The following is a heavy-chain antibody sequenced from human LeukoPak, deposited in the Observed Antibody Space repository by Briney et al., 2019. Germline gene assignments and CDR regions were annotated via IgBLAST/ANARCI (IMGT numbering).Heavy chain of an antibody. J-gene: IGHJ4*02. D-gene: IGHD3-10*01. CDR1: GGSVSSGSYY. CDR2: IYYSGST. Sequence: SETLSLTCTVSGGSVSSGSYYWSWIRQPPGKGLEWIGYIYYSGSTNYNPSLKSRVTISVDTSKNQFSLKLSSVTAAGTAVYYCARGGDYYGSGSSTFDYWGQGTLVTVSS. V-gene: IGHV4-61*01. CDR3: ARGGDYYGSGSSTFDY.